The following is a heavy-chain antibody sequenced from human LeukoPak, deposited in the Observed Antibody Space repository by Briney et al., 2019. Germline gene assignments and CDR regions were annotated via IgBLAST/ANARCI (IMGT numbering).Heavy chain of an antibody. CDR2: MNPNSGNT. CDR3: ARGLGSTQWLVRYYYYYYMDV. D-gene: IGHD6-19*01. J-gene: IGHJ6*03. V-gene: IGHV1-8*01. Sequence: ASVKVSCKASGYTLTSYDINWVRQATGQGLEWMGWMNPNSGNTGYAQKFQGRVTMTRNTSISTAYMELSSLRSEDTAVYYCARGLGSTQWLVRYYYYYYMDVWGKGTTVTVSS. CDR1: GYTLTSYD.